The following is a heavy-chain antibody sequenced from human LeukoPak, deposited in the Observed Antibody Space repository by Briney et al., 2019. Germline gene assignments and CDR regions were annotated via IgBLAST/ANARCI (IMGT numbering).Heavy chain of an antibody. CDR1: GGSISSYY. J-gene: IGHJ4*02. CDR3: AASARLILQESVY. Sequence: SETLSLTCTVSGGSISSYYWSWIRQPPGKGLEWIGYIYYSGSTTYNPSLGSRVTISVDTSKNQFSLRLSSVTAADTAVYYCAASARLILQESVYWGQGAQVTVSS. V-gene: IGHV4-59*08. D-gene: IGHD6-19*01. CDR2: IYYSGST.